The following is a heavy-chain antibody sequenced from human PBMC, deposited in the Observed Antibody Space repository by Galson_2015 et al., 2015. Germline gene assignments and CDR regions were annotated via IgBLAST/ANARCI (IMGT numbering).Heavy chain of an antibody. CDR3: AKDLTGLAAFFPDY. V-gene: IGHV3-23*01. Sequence: SLRLSCAASGFTFSSYAMSWVRQAPGKGLEWVSDISGSGGSTYYADSVKGRFTISRDNSKNTLYLQMNSLRAEDTAVYLCAKDLTGLAAFFPDYWGQGTLVTVSS. J-gene: IGHJ4*02. CDR1: GFTFSSYA. CDR2: ISGSGGST. D-gene: IGHD6-25*01.